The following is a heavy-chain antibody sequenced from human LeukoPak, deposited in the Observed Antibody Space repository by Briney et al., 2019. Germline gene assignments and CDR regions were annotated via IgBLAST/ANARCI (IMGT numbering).Heavy chain of an antibody. J-gene: IGHJ3*02. D-gene: IGHD2-2*01. CDR1: GFTFSSYS. CDR3: ASGPRGYCSSTSCYRADAFDI. CDR2: ISSSSSTI. Sequence: GGSLRLSCAASGFTFSSYSMNWVRQAPGKGLEWVSYISSSSSTIYYADSVKGRFTISRDNAKNSLYLQMNSLRAEDTAVYYCASGPRGYCSSTSCYRADAFDIWGQGTMVTVSS. V-gene: IGHV3-48*01.